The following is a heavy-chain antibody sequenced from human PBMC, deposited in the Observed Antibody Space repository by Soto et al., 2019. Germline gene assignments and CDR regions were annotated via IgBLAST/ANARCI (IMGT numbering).Heavy chain of an antibody. J-gene: IGHJ4*02. CDR3: ARTYGGNSWSYFDH. CDR1: GGSISSGGYY. CDR2: IYYSGNT. D-gene: IGHD4-17*01. V-gene: IGHV4-31*03. Sequence: QVQLQESGPGLVKPSQTLSLTCTVSGGSISSGGYYWSWIRQHPGKGLEWIGYIYYSGNTDYNPSLKGRVTISVDTSKNQFSLKLSSVTAADTAVYYCARTYGGNSWSYFDHWGQGALVTVSS.